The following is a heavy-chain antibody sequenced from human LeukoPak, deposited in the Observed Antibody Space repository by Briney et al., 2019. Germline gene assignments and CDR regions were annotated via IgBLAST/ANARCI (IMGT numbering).Heavy chain of an antibody. CDR3: ARVDGGWYRY. CDR1: GGSISSYY. Sequence: PSETLSLTCTVSGGSISSYYWSWIRQPPGKGLEWIGYIYYSGSTNYNPSLKSRVTISVDTSKNQFSLKLSSVTAADTAVYYCARVDGGWYRYWGQGTLVTVSS. D-gene: IGHD6-19*01. J-gene: IGHJ4*02. V-gene: IGHV4-59*01. CDR2: IYYSGST.